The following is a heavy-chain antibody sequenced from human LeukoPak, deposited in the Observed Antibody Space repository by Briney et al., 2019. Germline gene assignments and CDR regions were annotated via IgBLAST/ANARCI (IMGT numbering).Heavy chain of an antibody. D-gene: IGHD2-2*01. CDR2: IHHSGST. CDR3: ATFSGSSKINFDY. J-gene: IGHJ4*02. CDR1: GRPFSAYY. Sequence: SETLSLTCAMDGRPFSAYYWSWIRQPPGRGLEWIGEIHHSGSTTYNPSLKSRLTISVDTSKNQFSLKLSSVTAADTALYYCATFSGSSKINFDYWGQGTLVTVSS. V-gene: IGHV4-34*01.